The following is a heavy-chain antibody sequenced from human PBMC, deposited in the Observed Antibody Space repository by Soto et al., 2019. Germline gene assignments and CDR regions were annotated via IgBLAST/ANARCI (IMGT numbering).Heavy chain of an antibody. CDR1: GGSFGGYY. J-gene: IGHJ6*03. CDR2: INHSGST. D-gene: IGHD3-10*01. V-gene: IGHV4-34*01. Sequence: SETLSLTCAVYGGSFGGYYWSWIRQPPGKGLEWIGEINHSGSTNYNPSLKSRVTISVDTSKNQFSLKLSSVTAADTAVYYCARGVLWFGEFGLVWAHYYMDVWGKGTTVTVSS. CDR3: ARGVLWFGEFGLVWAHYYMDV.